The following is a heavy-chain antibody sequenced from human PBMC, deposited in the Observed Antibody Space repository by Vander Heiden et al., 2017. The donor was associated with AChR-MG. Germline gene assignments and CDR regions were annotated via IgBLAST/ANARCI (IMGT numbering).Heavy chain of an antibody. Sequence: QVQLVQSGAEVKKPGSSVKVSCKASGGTFSSYAISWVRQAPGQGLEWMGGIIPIFGTANYAQKFQGRVTITADKSTSTAYMELSSLRSEDTAVYYCARGAGDYPHYYYYGMDVWGQGTTVTVSS. CDR3: ARGAGDYPHYYYYGMDV. D-gene: IGHD4-17*01. J-gene: IGHJ6*02. CDR1: GGTFSSYA. V-gene: IGHV1-69*06. CDR2: IIPIFGTA.